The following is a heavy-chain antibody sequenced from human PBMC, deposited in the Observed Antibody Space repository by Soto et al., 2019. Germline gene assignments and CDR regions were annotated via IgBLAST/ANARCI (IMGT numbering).Heavy chain of an antibody. V-gene: IGHV3-23*01. CDR2: ISGSGGST. CDR1: GFTFSSYA. Sequence: GGSLRLSCAASGFTFSSYAMSWVRQAPGKGLEWVSAISGSGGSTYYADSVKGRFTISRDNSKNTLYLQMNSLRAEDTAVYYCAKDSSIAAAGTHWYFDLWGRGTLVTVSS. D-gene: IGHD6-13*01. CDR3: AKDSSIAAAGTHWYFDL. J-gene: IGHJ2*01.